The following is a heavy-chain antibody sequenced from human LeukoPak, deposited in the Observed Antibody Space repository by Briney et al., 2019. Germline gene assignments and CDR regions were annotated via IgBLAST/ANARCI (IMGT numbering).Heavy chain of an antibody. CDR3: ARDFGGAIDY. D-gene: IGHD3-16*01. V-gene: IGHV3-7*01. Sequence: PGGSLRLSCAASGFTLSSYWMSWVRQAPGKGLEWVANIKQDGSEKYYVDSVKGRFTISRDNAKNSLYLQMNSLRAEDTAVYYCARDFGGAIDYWGQGTLVTVSS. J-gene: IGHJ4*02. CDR1: GFTLSSYW. CDR2: IKQDGSEK.